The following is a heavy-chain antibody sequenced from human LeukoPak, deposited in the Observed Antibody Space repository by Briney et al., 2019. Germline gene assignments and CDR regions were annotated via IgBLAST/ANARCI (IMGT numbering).Heavy chain of an antibody. V-gene: IGHV1-69*13. Sequence: SVKVSCKTSGYTFTTYAISWVRQAPGQGLEWVGGITPLFRTPNYAPKFQGKVTITADESTSTAYMELSSLRSEDTAVYYCARGVAGAGYYYYYYMDVWGKGTTVTISS. D-gene: IGHD6-13*01. J-gene: IGHJ6*03. CDR3: ARGVAGAGYYYYYYMDV. CDR2: ITPLFRTP. CDR1: GYTFTTYA.